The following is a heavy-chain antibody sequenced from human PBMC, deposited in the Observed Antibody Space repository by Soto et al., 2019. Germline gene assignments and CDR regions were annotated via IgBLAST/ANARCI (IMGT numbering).Heavy chain of an antibody. J-gene: IGHJ4*02. V-gene: IGHV4-4*02. D-gene: IGHD3-10*01. CDR3: ARRWGEGRVDY. Sequence: QVQLQESGPGLVKPSGTLSLTCAVSGGSISSSNWWSWVRQPPGKGLEWIGEIYHSGNTNYNPSLKRRXTXAXXTSRNQFSLKLSSVTAADTAVYYCARRWGEGRVDYWGQGTLVTVSS. CDR1: GGSISSSNW. CDR2: IYHSGNT.